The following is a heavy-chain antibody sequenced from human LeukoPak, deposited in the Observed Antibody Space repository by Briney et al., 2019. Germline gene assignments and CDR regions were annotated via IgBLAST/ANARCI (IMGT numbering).Heavy chain of an antibody. V-gene: IGHV3-11*05. CDR3: AREDGYSSSWYSDY. Sequence: GGSLTLSCAPSALTFRDYYMSWIRHAPGGGPGWVSDISSTSINTNYAASVQGPFTIDRDNAKNSLYLQTNSLRAEDTAVDYCAREDGYSSSWYSDYWGEGTLVTVSS. CDR1: ALTFRDYY. J-gene: IGHJ4*02. D-gene: IGHD6-13*01. CDR2: ISSTSINT.